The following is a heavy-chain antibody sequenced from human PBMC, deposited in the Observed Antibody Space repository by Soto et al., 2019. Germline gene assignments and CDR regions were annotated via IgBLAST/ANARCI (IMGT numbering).Heavy chain of an antibody. J-gene: IGHJ4*02. V-gene: IGHV3-74*01. CDR1: GFIFYNYW. CDR2: IDTDGSNT. CDR3: ARGGSYGDK. Sequence: EVQLVESGGGLVQPGGSLRLSCDASGFIFYNYWMYWVRQTPGKGLVWVSRIDTDGSNTNYADSVKCRFTISRDNAKNTLYLQMNSLTVEDTAVYYCARGGSYGDKWGQGTLVTVSS. D-gene: IGHD1-26*01.